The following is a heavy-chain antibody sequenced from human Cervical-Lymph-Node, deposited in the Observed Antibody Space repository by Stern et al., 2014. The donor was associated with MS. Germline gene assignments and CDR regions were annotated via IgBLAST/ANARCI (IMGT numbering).Heavy chain of an antibody. Sequence: QVTLRESGPTLVKPTQTLTLTCTFSGFSLSTSGVGVGWIRQPPGKALEXLALIYWDDDKRYSPSLKSRLTITKDTSKTQVVLTMTNMDPVDTATYYCARNRNYYDRSDLFDYWGQGTLVTVSS. D-gene: IGHD3-22*01. CDR2: IYWDDDK. V-gene: IGHV2-5*02. J-gene: IGHJ4*02. CDR1: GFSLSTSGVG. CDR3: ARNRNYYDRSDLFDY.